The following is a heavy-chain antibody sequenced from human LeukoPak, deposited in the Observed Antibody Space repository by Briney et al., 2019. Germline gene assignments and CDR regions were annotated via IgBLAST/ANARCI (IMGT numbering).Heavy chain of an antibody. V-gene: IGHV4-59*08. CDR1: GXSISSYY. D-gene: IGHD6-13*01. CDR3: ARLPYSSPPR. CDR2: IYYSGST. Sequence: PSETLSLTCTVSGXSISSYYWSWIRQPPGKGPEWIGYIYYSGSTNYNPSLKSRVTISVDTSKNQFSLKLSSVTAADTAVYYCARLPYSSPPRWGQGTLVTVSS. J-gene: IGHJ4*02.